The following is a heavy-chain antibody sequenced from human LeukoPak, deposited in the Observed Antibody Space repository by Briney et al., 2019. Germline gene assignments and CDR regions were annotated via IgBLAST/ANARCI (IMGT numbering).Heavy chain of an antibody. CDR2: TYYRSKWYS. CDR3: VRGGGSFDY. Sequence: SQTLSLTCAISGDSVPSNTTAWNWIRQSPWRGLEWLGRTYYRSKWYSGYALSVRSRITVNPDTSKNQTSLQLNSVTPEDTAVYYCVRGGGSFDYWGQGTLVTVSS. J-gene: IGHJ4*02. V-gene: IGHV6-1*01. D-gene: IGHD3-16*01. CDR1: GDSVPSNTTA.